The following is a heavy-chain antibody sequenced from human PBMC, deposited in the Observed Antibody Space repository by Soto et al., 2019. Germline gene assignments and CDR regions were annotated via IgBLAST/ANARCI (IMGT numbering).Heavy chain of an antibody. J-gene: IGHJ6*02. CDR3: ARAYSGRLPRRADYYYALDV. CDR2: LGAVDDP. D-gene: IGHD2-15*01. V-gene: IGHV3-13*05. CDR1: GFTFSAYY. Sequence: EVQLVESGGGVVQPGGSLRLSCAASGFTFSAYYMNGVRQVPGKGLDGVSALGAVDDPYYLRSVKGRFTISRENAKISLYLQMNGLRAGDTAVYYCARAYSGRLPRRADYYYALDVWGQGTTVTVSS.